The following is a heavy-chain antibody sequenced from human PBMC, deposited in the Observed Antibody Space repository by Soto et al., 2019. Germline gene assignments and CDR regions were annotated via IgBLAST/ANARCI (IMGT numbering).Heavy chain of an antibody. CDR2: IYYSGST. CDR1: GGSISSGGYY. CDR3: ARGPYDILTGYAFDI. J-gene: IGHJ3*02. Sequence: QVQLQESGPGLVKPSQTLSLTCTVSGGSISSGGYYWSWISQHPGKGLEWIGYIYYSGSTYYNPSLKSRVTISVDTSKNQFSLKLSSVTAADTAVYYCARGPYDILTGYAFDIWGQGTMVTVSS. D-gene: IGHD3-9*01. V-gene: IGHV4-31*03.